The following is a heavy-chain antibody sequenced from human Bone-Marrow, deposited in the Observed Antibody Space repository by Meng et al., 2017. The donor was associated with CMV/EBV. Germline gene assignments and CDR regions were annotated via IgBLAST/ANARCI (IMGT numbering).Heavy chain of an antibody. D-gene: IGHD2-15*01. J-gene: IGHJ4*02. Sequence: GGSLRLSCAASGFTFSSYAMHWVRQAPGKGLEWVAVISYDGSNKYYADSVKGRFTISRDNSKNTLYLQMNSLRAEDTAVYYCAREGWGYLNYWGQGTLVTVSS. V-gene: IGHV3-30-3*01. CDR2: ISYDGSNK. CDR3: AREGWGYLNY. CDR1: GFTFSSYA.